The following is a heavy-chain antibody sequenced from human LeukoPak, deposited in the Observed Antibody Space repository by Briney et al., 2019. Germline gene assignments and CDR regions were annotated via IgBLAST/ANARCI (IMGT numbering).Heavy chain of an antibody. J-gene: IGHJ4*02. CDR2: IYYSGST. V-gene: IGHV4-59*01. CDR1: GGSISSYY. Sequence: SETLSLTCTVSGGSISSYYWSWIRQPPGKGLEWIGYIYYSGSTNYNPSLKSRVTISVDTPKNQFSLKLSSVTAADTAVYYCARYGYDRSGYYYQGHFDYWGQGTLVTVSS. D-gene: IGHD3-22*01. CDR3: ARYGYDRSGYYYQGHFDY.